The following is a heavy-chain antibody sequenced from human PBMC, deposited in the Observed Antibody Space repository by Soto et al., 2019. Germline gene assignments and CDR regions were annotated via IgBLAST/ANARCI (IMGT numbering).Heavy chain of an antibody. V-gene: IGHV3-21*01. CDR2: ISSTSTYI. Sequence: EVQLVESGGGLVKPGGSLRLSCAASGFTFSDYSMHWVRQAPGKGLEWVSSISSTSTYIYYADSVKGRFTISRDNAKNSLFLQMNSLRAEDAAVYFCARDFKYEVLTCHYGMDVWGQGTTVTVSS. J-gene: IGHJ6*02. D-gene: IGHD3-9*01. CDR1: GFTFSDYS. CDR3: ARDFKYEVLTCHYGMDV.